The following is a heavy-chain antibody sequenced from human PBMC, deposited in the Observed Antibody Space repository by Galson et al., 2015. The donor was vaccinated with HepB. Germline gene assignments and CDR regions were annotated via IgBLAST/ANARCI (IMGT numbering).Heavy chain of an antibody. V-gene: IGHV4-34*01. Sequence: SETLSLTCAVYGGSFSRYYWGWIRQPPGKGLEWIGSIYYSGSTYYNPSLKSRVTISIDTYKNQFSLKLSSVTAADPAVYYCARRVGYCSSTSCYGYSSGFDPWGQGTLVAVSS. D-gene: IGHD2-2*01. CDR3: ARRVGYCSSTSCYGYSSGFDP. CDR1: GGSFSRYY. J-gene: IGHJ5*02. CDR2: IYYSGST.